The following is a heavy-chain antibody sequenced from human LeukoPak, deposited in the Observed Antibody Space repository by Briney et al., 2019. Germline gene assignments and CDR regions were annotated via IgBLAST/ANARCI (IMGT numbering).Heavy chain of an antibody. V-gene: IGHV1-3*01. D-gene: IGHD3-10*01. CDR1: GYTFTSYA. CDR3: ARSRLVRGVIMTYYFDY. Sequence: ASVKVSCKASGYTFTSYAMHWVRQAPGQRLEWMGWINAGNGNTKYSQKFQGRVTITRDTSASTAYMELSSLRSEDTAVYYCARSRLVRGVIMTYYFDYWGQGTLVTVSS. J-gene: IGHJ4*02. CDR2: INAGNGNT.